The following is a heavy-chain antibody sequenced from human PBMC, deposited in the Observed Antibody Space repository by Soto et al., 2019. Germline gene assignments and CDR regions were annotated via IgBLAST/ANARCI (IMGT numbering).Heavy chain of an antibody. Sequence: GGSLRLSCAASGFTFNNYGMHWVRQAPGKGLEWVAFIWHDGSNKGYADSVKGRFTISRDNSKNTVNLQMNSLRVEDTAVYYCTRAAIRGDLIEYWGQGTQVTVSS. D-gene: IGHD3-16*01. CDR3: TRAAIRGDLIEY. J-gene: IGHJ4*02. V-gene: IGHV3-33*01. CDR2: IWHDGSNK. CDR1: GFTFNNYG.